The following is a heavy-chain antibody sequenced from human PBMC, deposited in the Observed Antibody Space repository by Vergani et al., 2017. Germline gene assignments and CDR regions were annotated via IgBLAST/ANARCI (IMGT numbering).Heavy chain of an antibody. CDR3: ARASNWNDKGVLDY. J-gene: IGHJ4*02. Sequence: QVQLQESGPGLVKPSETLSLTCTVSGGSVSSGSYYWSWIRQPPGKGLEWIGYIYYSGSTNYNPSLKSRVTISVDTSKNQFSLKLSSVTAADTAVYYCARASNWNDKGVLDYWGQGTLVTVSS. D-gene: IGHD1-1*01. CDR1: GGSVSSGSYY. CDR2: IYYSGST. V-gene: IGHV4-61*01.